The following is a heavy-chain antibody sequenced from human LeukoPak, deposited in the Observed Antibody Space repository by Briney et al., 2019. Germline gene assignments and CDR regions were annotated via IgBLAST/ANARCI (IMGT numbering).Heavy chain of an antibody. D-gene: IGHD3-3*01. J-gene: IGHJ4*02. CDR2: INHSGST. CDR3: ARGFHITIFGVVGLHLDY. V-gene: IGHV4-34*01. Sequence: SETLSLTCAVYGGSFSGYYWSWIRQPPGKGLEWIGEINHSGSTNYNPSLKSRVTISVDTSKNQFSLKLSSVTAADTAVYYCARGFHITIFGVVGLHLDYWGQGTLVTVSS. CDR1: GGSFSGYY.